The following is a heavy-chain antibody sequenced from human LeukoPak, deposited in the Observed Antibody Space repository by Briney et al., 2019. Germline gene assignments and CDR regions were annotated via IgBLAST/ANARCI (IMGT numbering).Heavy chain of an antibody. CDR3: VSCRGGSCPPFDY. V-gene: IGHV4-31*03. J-gene: IGHJ4*02. CDR2: IHYSGST. CDR1: GGSICSGDYY. Sequence: SETLSLTSTVSGGSICSGDYYWNWIRQHPGKGLEWIGYIHYSGSTYYNPSLKSRVTISVDTSKNQFSLKLSSVTAADTAVYYCVSCRGGSCPPFDYWGQGTLVTVSS. D-gene: IGHD2-15*01.